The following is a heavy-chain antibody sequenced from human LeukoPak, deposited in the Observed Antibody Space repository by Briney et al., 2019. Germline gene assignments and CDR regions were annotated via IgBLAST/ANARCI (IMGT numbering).Heavy chain of an antibody. D-gene: IGHD3-10*01. CDR3: AKGRWGSGSYTSPLSFDY. Sequence: KPGGSLRLSCGASGFTLGDYYMSWIRQAPGKGLEWVSYISNNRGSATYYADSGKVRFTISRDNAKNSLYLQMNSLRAEDTALYYCAKGRWGSGSYTSPLSFDYWGQGTLVTVSS. V-gene: IGHV3-11*01. CDR1: GFTLGDYY. CDR2: ISNNRGSAT. J-gene: IGHJ4*02.